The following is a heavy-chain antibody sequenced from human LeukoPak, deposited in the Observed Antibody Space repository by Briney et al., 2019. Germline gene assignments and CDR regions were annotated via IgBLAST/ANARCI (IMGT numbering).Heavy chain of an antibody. D-gene: IGHD3-22*01. CDR1: GYTFTSYG. J-gene: IGHJ3*02. V-gene: IGHV1-18*01. CDR2: ISAYNGNT. Sequence: ASVNVSCKASGYTFTSYGISWVRQAPGQGLEWMGWISAYNGNTNYAQKLQGRVTMTTDTSTSTAYMELRSLRSDDTAVYYCAREPYYDSSGYRARGAFDIWGQGTMVTVSS. CDR3: AREPYYDSSGYRARGAFDI.